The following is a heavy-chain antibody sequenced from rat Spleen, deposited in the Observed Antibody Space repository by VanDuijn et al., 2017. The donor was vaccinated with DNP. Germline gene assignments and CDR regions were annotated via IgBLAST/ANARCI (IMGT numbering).Heavy chain of an antibody. CDR1: GFSLNIFH. Sequence: QVQLRESGPGLVQPSQTLSLTCTASGFSLNIFHVHWVRQPPGKGLEWLGVMWSDGDTSSNSALKSRLTISRDTSKSQVFLKMNSLQTEDTATYYCARGIPDFAYWGQGTVVTVSS. CDR2: MWSDGDT. V-gene: IGHV2-32*01. J-gene: IGHJ3*01. D-gene: IGHD2-2*01. CDR3: ARGIPDFAY.